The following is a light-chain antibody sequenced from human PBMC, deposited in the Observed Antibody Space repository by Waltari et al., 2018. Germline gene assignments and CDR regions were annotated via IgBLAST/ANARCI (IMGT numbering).Light chain of an antibody. CDR2: AAS. Sequence: DIQMTQSPSSLSASVGDRITITCRAGQTISGYLNWYQQKSGISPKLLIYAASSLQSGVPSRFSGSGSGTDFTLTINSLQPEDSATYYCQQSYTTPWTFGQGTKVE. J-gene: IGKJ1*01. CDR3: QQSYTTPWT. V-gene: IGKV1-39*01. CDR1: QTISGY.